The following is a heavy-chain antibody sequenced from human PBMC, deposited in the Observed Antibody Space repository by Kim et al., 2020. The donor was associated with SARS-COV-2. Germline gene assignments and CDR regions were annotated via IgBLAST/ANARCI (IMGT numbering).Heavy chain of an antibody. CDR1: GFTFSSYW. CDR3: ARCLYSSDWYPPQH. J-gene: IGHJ1*01. D-gene: IGHD6-19*01. Sequence: GGSLRLSCAASGFTFSSYWMSWVRQAPGKGLEWVANIKQDGSEKYYVDSVKGRFTISRDNAKNSLYLQMNSLRAEDTAVYYCARCLYSSDWYPPQHWGQGTLVTASS. V-gene: IGHV3-7*01. CDR2: IKQDGSEK.